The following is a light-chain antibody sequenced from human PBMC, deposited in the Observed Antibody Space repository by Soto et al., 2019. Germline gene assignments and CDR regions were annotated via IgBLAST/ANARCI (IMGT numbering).Light chain of an antibody. J-gene: IGKJ1*01. CDR3: QQSYSTPWT. CDR2: KAS. Sequence: DIQMTQTPSTLSASVGDRVTITCRASQSISSWLAWYQQKPGRAPKLLIYKASSLESGVPSRFSGSGSGTDFTLTISSLQPEDFATYYCQQSYSTPWTFGQGTKVDI. V-gene: IGKV1-5*03. CDR1: QSISSW.